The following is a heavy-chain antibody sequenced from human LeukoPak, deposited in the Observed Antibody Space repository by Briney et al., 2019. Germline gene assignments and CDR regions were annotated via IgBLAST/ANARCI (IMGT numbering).Heavy chain of an antibody. J-gene: IGHJ5*02. CDR3: ARPYYYDSGIEP. Sequence: SETLSLTCTVSGGSISSGDYYWSWIRQPPGKGVEWIGYTYYSGSTYYNPSLKNRVSISVDTSKNQFSLNLSSVTTADTAVYYCARPYYYDSGIEPWGQGTLVTVSS. CDR2: TYYSGST. V-gene: IGHV4-30-4*01. CDR1: GGSISSGDYY. D-gene: IGHD3-22*01.